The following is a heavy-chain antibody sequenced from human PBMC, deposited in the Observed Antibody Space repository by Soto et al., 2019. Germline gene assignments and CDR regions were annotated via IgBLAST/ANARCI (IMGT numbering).Heavy chain of an antibody. Sequence: PGESLKISCKGSGYSFTSDWIGWVPQMPGKGLEWMGIIYPGDSDTRYSPSFQGQVTISADKSISTAYLQWSSLKASDTAMYYCARTSAAGKYYYGMEVWGQGTTVTVPS. CDR2: IYPGDSDT. J-gene: IGHJ6*02. CDR1: GYSFTSDW. D-gene: IGHD6-13*01. V-gene: IGHV5-51*01. CDR3: ARTSAAGKYYYGMEV.